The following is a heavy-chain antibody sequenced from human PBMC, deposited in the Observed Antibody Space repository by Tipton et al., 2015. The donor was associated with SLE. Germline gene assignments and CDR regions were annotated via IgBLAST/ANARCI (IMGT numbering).Heavy chain of an antibody. CDR2: IYTSGRT. CDR3: AREGHSDAFDI. V-gene: IGHV4-61*02. J-gene: IGHJ3*02. CDR1: GGSISSGSYY. Sequence: TLSLTCTVSGGSISSGSYYWSWIRQPAGKGLEWIGRIYTSGRTTYNPSLKSRVSMSIDASVNQFSLNLNSVTAADTAVYYCAREGHSDAFDIWGQGTMVTVSS.